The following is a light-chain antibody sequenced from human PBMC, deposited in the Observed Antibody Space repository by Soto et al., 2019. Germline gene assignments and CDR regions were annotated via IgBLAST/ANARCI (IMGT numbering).Light chain of an antibody. CDR3: QQCQAFPLT. V-gene: IGKV1-16*02. CDR2: GAS. Sequence: DIQLTQSPSSLSASVGDTVTITCRASQGISDHLAWFQQKPGRAPKSMIYGASGLQIGVPLKFIGSGFVTDFSLTINNLQPEDFAAYYCQQCQAFPLTFGGGNKVEI. J-gene: IGKJ4*01. CDR1: QGISDH.